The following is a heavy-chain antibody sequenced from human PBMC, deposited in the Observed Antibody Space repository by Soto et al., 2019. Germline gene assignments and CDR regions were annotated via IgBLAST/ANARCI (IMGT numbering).Heavy chain of an antibody. V-gene: IGHV3-15*01. CDR1: GFNFSNAW. Sequence: GGALSLSCSASGFNFSNAWMSWVRQAPGKGLEWVGRIKSKTDGGTTDYAAPVKGRFTISRDDSKNTLYLQMNSLKTEDTAVFYCTTNTQPRYWGQGTLVTVSS. CDR2: IKSKTDGGTT. CDR3: TTNTQPRY. D-gene: IGHD2-2*01. J-gene: IGHJ4*02.